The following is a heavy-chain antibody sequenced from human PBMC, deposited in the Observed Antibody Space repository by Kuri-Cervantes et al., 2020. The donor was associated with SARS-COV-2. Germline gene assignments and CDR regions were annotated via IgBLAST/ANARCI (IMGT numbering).Heavy chain of an antibody. V-gene: IGHV4-61*09. D-gene: IGHD6-25*01. CDR1: GGSISSGDYC. CDR2: IYTSGST. Sequence: SETLSLTCTVSGGSISSGDYCWSWIRQPAGKGLEWIGYIYTSGSTNYNPSLKSRVTISVDTSKNQFSLKLSSVTAADTAVYYCAREGRSARQAYYYYMDVWGKGTTVTVSS. J-gene: IGHJ6*03. CDR3: AREGRSARQAYYYYMDV.